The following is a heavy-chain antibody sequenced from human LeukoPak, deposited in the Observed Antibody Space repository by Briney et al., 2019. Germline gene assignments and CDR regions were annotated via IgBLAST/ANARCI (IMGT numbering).Heavy chain of an antibody. D-gene: IGHD1-26*01. CDR2: IYYSGST. Sequence: PSQTLSLTCTVSGGSISSGSYYWSWIRQPPGKGLEWIGYIYYSGSTNYNPSLKSRVTISVDTSKNQLSLKLSSVTAADTAVYYCTTHFTWGATGGFDYWGQGTLVTVSS. J-gene: IGHJ4*02. V-gene: IGHV4-61*01. CDR1: GGSISSGSYY. CDR3: TTHFTWGATGGFDY.